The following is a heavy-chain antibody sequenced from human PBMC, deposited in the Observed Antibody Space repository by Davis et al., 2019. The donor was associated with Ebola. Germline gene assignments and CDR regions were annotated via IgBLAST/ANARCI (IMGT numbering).Heavy chain of an antibody. CDR2: LGTSADT. CDR3: AKDNRNIWSEV. V-gene: IGHV3-23*01. J-gene: IGHJ3*01. CDR1: GFVFRNYV. Sequence: LKISCAASGFVFRNYVMSWVRQAPGKGLEWVSTLGTSADTYYADSVKGRFTISRDNSKNTLYLQMNGLRVEDTAIYYCAKDNRNIWSEVWGQGTMVTVSS. D-gene: IGHD2/OR15-2a*01.